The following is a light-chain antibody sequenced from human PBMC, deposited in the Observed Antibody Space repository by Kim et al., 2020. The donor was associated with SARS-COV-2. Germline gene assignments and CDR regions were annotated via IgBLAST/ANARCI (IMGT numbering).Light chain of an antibody. CDR1: SLRSYY. CDR3: NSRDSNDNVV. CDR2: GKN. J-gene: IGLJ2*01. Sequence: VSLGQTVRITCQGDSLRSYYATWYQQKPGQAPILVIYGKNNRPSGIPDRFSGSTSGNTASLTITGTQAGDEADYYCNSRDSNDNVVFGGGTQLTVL. V-gene: IGLV3-19*01.